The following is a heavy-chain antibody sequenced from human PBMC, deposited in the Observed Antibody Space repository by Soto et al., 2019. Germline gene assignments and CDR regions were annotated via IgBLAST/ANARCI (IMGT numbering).Heavy chain of an antibody. CDR3: VRGMGDTGYYDNWFDP. Sequence: EVQLVEAGGGVVQPGGSLRLSCEASGFIFSNYDMHWVRQATGKGLEWVSVIDTAGDTYYAGSVKGRFTISREDAKNSLYLQMNSLRAGDTAVYYCVRGMGDTGYYDNWFDPWGQGTLVTVSS. D-gene: IGHD3-9*01. CDR1: GFIFSNYD. J-gene: IGHJ5*02. CDR2: IDTAGDT. V-gene: IGHV3-13*01.